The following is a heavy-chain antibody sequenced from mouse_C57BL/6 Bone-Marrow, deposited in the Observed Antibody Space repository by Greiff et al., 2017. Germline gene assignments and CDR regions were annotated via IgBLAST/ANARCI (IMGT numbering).Heavy chain of an antibody. J-gene: IGHJ1*03. Sequence: EVQLQQSGPELVKPGASVKISCKASGYTFTDYYMHWVKQSHGKSLEWIGEINPNSGGTSYNQKFKGKATLTVDKPSSTAYMELRSLTSEASAVFYDAGDYGSLFWCFDDWGTGTTVTVSS. V-gene: IGHV1-26*01. CDR1: GYTFTDYY. CDR2: INPNSGGT. CDR3: AGDYGSLFWCFDD. D-gene: IGHD2-1*01.